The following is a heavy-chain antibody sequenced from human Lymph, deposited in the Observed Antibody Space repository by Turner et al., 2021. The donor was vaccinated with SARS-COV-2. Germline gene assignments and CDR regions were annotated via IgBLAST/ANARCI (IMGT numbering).Heavy chain of an antibody. J-gene: IGHJ4*02. CDR3: TTDPGQLVPYFDY. D-gene: IGHD6-6*01. CDR2: IKSKTDGGST. Sequence: EVRLVESGGGLVRPGGSLRLFGAASGFTFSNAWMSWVRQAPGKGLEWVGRIKSKTDGGSTNYAAPVKGRFTISRDGSKNTLYLQMNSLKTEDTAVYYCTTDPGQLVPYFDYWGQGPLVTVSS. CDR1: GFTFSNAW. V-gene: IGHV3-15*01.